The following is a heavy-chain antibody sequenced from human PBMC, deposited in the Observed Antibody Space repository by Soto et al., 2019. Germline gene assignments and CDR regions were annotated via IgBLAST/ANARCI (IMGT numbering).Heavy chain of an antibody. CDR2: SYYSGST. D-gene: IGHD1-26*01. CDR1: GGSISGYY. J-gene: IGHJ3*02. V-gene: IGHV4-59*01. Sequence: QVQLQESGPGLVKPSETLSLTCTVSGGSISGYYWSWIRQPPGKGLECIGYSYYSGSTNYNPSLESRVTISVATSKPHFSLMLISVTAADTAVYYCARRSWTYFDAFDIWGQGTMVTVSS. CDR3: ARRSWTYFDAFDI.